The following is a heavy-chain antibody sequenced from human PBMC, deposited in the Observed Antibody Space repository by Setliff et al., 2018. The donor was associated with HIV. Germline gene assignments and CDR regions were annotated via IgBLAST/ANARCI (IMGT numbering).Heavy chain of an antibody. V-gene: IGHV1-2*02. CDR1: GYTFTDHY. CDR2: INPTGGGT. CDR3: ARVPSRYCSHTTCPFFFDH. D-gene: IGHD2-15*01. Sequence: ASVKVSCKASGYTFTDHYMHWVRQAPGQGLEWMGWINPTGGGTNYAQKFQGRVTMTRDTSINTAYMEMSRLRSDDTAVYYCARVPSRYCSHTTCPFFFDHWGQGTLVTVSS. J-gene: IGHJ4*02.